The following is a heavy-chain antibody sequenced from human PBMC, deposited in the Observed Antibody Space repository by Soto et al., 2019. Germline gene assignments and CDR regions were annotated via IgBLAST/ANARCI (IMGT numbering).Heavy chain of an antibody. D-gene: IGHD6-19*01. CDR3: AARIGNIGWYWLDA. V-gene: IGHV1-58*01. J-gene: IGHJ5*02. Sequence: SVKVSCKASGFTFTSSAVQWVRQARGQPLEWIGWIVLGNGNTNYAQKFQGRVTITRDKSTSTAYTDLSRLRSDDTAMYYCAARIGNIGWYWLDAWGQGTQVTVSS. CDR2: IVLGNGNT. CDR1: GFTFTSSA.